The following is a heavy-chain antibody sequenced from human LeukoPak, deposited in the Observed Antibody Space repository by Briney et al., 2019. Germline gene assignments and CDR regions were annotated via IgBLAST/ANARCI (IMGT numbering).Heavy chain of an antibody. D-gene: IGHD3-10*01. Sequence: PSETLSLTCTVSGGSISSYYWSWTRQPPGKGLEWIGYIYYSGSTNYNPSLKSRVTISVDTSKNQFSLKLSSVTAADTAVYYCAGRGREKNWFDPWGQGTLVTVSS. V-gene: IGHV4-59*01. CDR1: GGSISSYY. J-gene: IGHJ5*02. CDR2: IYYSGST. CDR3: AGRGREKNWFDP.